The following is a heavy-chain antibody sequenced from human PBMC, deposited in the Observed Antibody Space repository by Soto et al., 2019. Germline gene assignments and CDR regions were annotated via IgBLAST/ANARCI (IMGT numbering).Heavy chain of an antibody. J-gene: IGHJ6*02. CDR3: ARVVVVPLRRGAYYYYGMDV. CDR2: ISSSSSYI. Sequence: EVQLVESGGCLVKPGGSLRLSCAASGFTFSSYSMNWVRQAPGKGLEWVSSISSSSSYIYYADSVKGRFTISRDNAKNSLYLQMNSLRAEDTAMYYCARVVVVPLRRGAYYYYGMDVWGQGTTVTVSS. D-gene: IGHD2-2*01. CDR1: GFTFSSYS. V-gene: IGHV3-21*01.